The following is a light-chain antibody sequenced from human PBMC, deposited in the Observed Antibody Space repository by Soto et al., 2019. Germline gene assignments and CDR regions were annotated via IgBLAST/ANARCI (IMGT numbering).Light chain of an antibody. V-gene: IGKV4-1*01. J-gene: IGKJ4*01. CDR3: QQYYSTPLT. CDR2: WAS. CDR1: QSVLYSSNNKNY. Sequence: DIVMTQSPDSLAVSLGERATINCKSSQSVLYSSNNKNYLAWYQQKPGQPPKLLIYWASTRESGVPDRFSGSGSGTDFTLTISSLQAEAVAFYYCQQYYSTPLTFGGGTKVDIK.